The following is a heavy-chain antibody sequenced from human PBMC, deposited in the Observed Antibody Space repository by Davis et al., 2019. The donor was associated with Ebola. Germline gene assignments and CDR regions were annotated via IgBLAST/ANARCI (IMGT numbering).Heavy chain of an antibody. J-gene: IGHJ6*04. CDR3: ARDRGYCSGGSCFTSGMDV. CDR2: IIPFLRIA. D-gene: IGHD2-15*01. CDR1: GGTFSSYT. Sequence: AASVKVSCKASGGTFSSYTISWVRQAPGQGLEWMGRIIPFLRIANYAQKFQGRVTITADKSTSTAYMELSSLRSEDTAVYYCARDRGYCSGGSCFTSGMDVWGKGTTVTVSS. V-gene: IGHV1-69*04.